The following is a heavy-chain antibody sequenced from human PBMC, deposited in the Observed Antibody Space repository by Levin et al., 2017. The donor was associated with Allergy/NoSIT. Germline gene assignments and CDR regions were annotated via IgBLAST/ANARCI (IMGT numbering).Heavy chain of an antibody. CDR3: AKDYYGSGEDY. J-gene: IGHJ4*02. CDR1: GGSISSSSYY. Sequence: PSETLSLTCTVSGGSISSSSYYWGWIRQPPGKGLEWIGSIYYSGSTYYNPSLKSRVTISVDTSKNQFSLKLSSVTAADTAVYYCAKDYYGSGEDYWGQGTLVTVSS. CDR2: IYYSGST. D-gene: IGHD3-10*01. V-gene: IGHV4-39*01.